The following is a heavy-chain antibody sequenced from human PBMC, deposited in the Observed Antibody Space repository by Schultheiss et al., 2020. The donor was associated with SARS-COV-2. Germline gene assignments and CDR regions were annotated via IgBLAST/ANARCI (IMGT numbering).Heavy chain of an antibody. CDR1: GGSFSDYY. Sequence: SETLSLTCAVYGGSFSDYYWSWIRQHPGKGLEWIGYIYYSGSTYYNPSLKSRVTISVDTSKNQFSLKLSSVTAADTAVYYCARLVVITPPDYWGQGTLVTVSS. V-gene: IGHV4-34*01. D-gene: IGHD3-22*01. CDR3: ARLVVITPPDY. CDR2: IYYSGST. J-gene: IGHJ4*02.